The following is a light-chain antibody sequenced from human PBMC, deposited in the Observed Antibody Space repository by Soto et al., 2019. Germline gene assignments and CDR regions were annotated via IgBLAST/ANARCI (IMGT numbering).Light chain of an antibody. Sequence: QSVVTQPASVSGSPGQSVTISCSGSDIGNYNLVSWYQHLPGRAPKLLIFEVTMRPSGISDRISGSKSASTASLTIFGLQAEDDGHYYCASYAGSRTYVFGSGTKVTVL. CDR2: EVT. V-gene: IGLV2-23*02. CDR3: ASYAGSRTYV. CDR1: SDIGNYNL. J-gene: IGLJ1*01.